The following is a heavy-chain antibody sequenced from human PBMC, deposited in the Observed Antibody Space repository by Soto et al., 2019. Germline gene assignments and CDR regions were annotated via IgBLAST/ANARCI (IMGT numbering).Heavy chain of an antibody. V-gene: IGHV4-59*01. CDR2: IYYSGST. CDR3: GRGGWYSYYYGMDV. Sequence: SETLSLTCTVSGGSISSYYWSWIRQPPGKGLEWIGYIYYSGSTNYNPSLKSRVTISVDTSKNQFSLKLSSVTAADTAVYYCGRGGWYSYYYGMDVWGQGTTVTVSS. D-gene: IGHD6-19*01. J-gene: IGHJ6*02. CDR1: GGSISSYY.